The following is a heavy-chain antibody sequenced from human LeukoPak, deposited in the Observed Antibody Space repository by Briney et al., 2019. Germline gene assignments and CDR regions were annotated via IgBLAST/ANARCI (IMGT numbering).Heavy chain of an antibody. V-gene: IGHV4-34*01. CDR2: INHSGST. J-gene: IGHJ4*02. CDR1: GGSFSGYY. CDR3: ARVGDYYDSSGHAPYYFDY. D-gene: IGHD3-22*01. Sequence: PSETLSLTCAVYGGSFSGYYWSRIRQPPGKGLEWIGEINHSGSTNYNPSLKSRVTISVDTSKNQFSLKLSSVTAADTAVYYCARVGDYYDSSGHAPYYFDYWGQGTLVTVSS.